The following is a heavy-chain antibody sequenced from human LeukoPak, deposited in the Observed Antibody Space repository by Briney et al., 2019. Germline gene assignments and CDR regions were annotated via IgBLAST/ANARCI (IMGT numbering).Heavy chain of an antibody. CDR2: IYPAGSET. D-gene: IGHD2-15*01. Sequence: PGGSLRLSCAASGFSFSAYWMTWLRQAPGTGLEWVANIYPAGSETYYVDPVKGRFSISRDNAKNLVYLQMNSLRAEDTAVYHCARFGYVAAVDVWGQGTPVTVSS. V-gene: IGHV3-7*01. J-gene: IGHJ4*02. CDR3: ARFGYVAAVDV. CDR1: GFSFSAYW.